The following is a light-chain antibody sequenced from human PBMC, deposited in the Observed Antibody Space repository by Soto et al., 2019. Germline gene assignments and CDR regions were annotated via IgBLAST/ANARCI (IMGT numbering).Light chain of an antibody. V-gene: IGKV1-39*01. J-gene: IGKJ3*01. CDR3: QQSYSAPLT. CDR2: AAS. Sequence: DIQMTQSPSSLSASVGDRVTITCRASQTINSYLTWYQQKPGKAPKLLIYAASSLQSGVPSRFSGSGSVTDFTLTISNLQPEDFATYYCQQSYSAPLTFGPGTRVDLK. CDR1: QTINSY.